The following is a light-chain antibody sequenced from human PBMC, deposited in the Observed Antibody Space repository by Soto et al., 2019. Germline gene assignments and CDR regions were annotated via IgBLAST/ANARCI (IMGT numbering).Light chain of an antibody. Sequence: EIVLTQSPATLSLSPGERATLSCGASQSVSSSYLAWYQQKPGLAPRLLIYDASSRATGIPDRFSGSGSGTAFTITVNRLDPEDHTVYYCPQHRSSPYTFGQGTKLEIQ. CDR3: PQHRSSPYT. CDR2: DAS. J-gene: IGKJ2*01. CDR1: QSVSSSY. V-gene: IGKV3D-20*01.